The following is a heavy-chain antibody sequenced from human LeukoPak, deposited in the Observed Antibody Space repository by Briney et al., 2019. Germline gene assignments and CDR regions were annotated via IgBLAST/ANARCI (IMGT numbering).Heavy chain of an antibody. CDR2: IKQDGSKK. J-gene: IGHJ4*02. D-gene: IGHD4-17*01. CDR1: GFTFSAYW. Sequence: GGSLSLSCAASGFTFSAYWMTWVRQAPGKGLEWVANIKQDGSKKYYVDSVKGRFTISRDNAKNSLYLQMNNLRADDTAVYYCARDCNGEGDYWGQGTLVTVSS. V-gene: IGHV3-7*03. CDR3: ARDCNGEGDY.